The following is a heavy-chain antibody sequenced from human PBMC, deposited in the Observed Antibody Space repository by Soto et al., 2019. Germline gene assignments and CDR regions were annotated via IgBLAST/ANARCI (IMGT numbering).Heavy chain of an antibody. D-gene: IGHD5-12*01. Sequence: SETLSLTCAVSGGSISSINWWSWVRQPPGKGLEWIGEINHSGSTNYNPSLKSRVTISVDTSKNQFSLKLSSVTAADTAVYYCARVMATTTGNWFDPWGQGTLVTVSS. J-gene: IGHJ5*02. CDR2: INHSGST. CDR1: GGSISSINW. CDR3: ARVMATTTGNWFDP. V-gene: IGHV4-4*02.